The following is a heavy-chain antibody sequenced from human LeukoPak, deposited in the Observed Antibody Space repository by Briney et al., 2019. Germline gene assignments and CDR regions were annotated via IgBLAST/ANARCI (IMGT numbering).Heavy chain of an antibody. Sequence: GGSLRLSCVVSGFTFTNYWMTWVRQAPGKGLEWVAVIWYDGSNKYYADSVKGRFTISRDNSKNTLYLQMNSLRAEDTAVYYCARDLGVETMTTTPLDYWGQGTLVTVSS. CDR3: ARDLGVETMTTTPLDY. CDR1: GFTFTNYW. J-gene: IGHJ4*02. D-gene: IGHD2-21*02. CDR2: IWYDGSNK. V-gene: IGHV3-33*08.